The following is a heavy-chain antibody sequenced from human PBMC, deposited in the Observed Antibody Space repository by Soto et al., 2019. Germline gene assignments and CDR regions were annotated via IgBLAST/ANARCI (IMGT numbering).Heavy chain of an antibody. D-gene: IGHD2-8*01. Sequence: ASVKVSCKASGGTFSSYAISWVRLAPGQGLEWMGGIIPIFGTANYAQKFQGRVTITADESTSTAYMELSSLRSEDTAVYYCAGTNGYAAHYYYYGMDVWGQGTTVTVSS. CDR3: AGTNGYAAHYYYYGMDV. J-gene: IGHJ6*02. V-gene: IGHV1-69*13. CDR1: GGTFSSYA. CDR2: IIPIFGTA.